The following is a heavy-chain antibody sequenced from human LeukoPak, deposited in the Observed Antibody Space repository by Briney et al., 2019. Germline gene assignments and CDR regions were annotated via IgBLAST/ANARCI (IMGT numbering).Heavy chain of an antibody. D-gene: IGHD3-16*01. V-gene: IGHV1-18*01. CDR1: GYTFTDYG. CDR3: ARGSYSMIKTVDAFDT. Sequence: ASVKVSCKASGYTFTDYGVNWVRQAPGQGLEWMGWISAYNGDTNYAQKFQGRVTMTTDTSTTTLYMELRSLRSDDTAVYYCARGSYSMIKTVDAFDTWGQGTMVTVSS. CDR2: ISAYNGDT. J-gene: IGHJ3*02.